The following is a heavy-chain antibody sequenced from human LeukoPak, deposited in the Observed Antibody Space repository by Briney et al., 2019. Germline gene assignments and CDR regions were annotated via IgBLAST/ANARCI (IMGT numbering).Heavy chain of an antibody. V-gene: IGHV3-30*02. J-gene: IGHJ4*02. D-gene: IGHD5-18*01. CDR1: GFTFSNAW. Sequence: GGSLRLSCAASGFTFSNAWMSWVRQAPGKGLEWVAVIWYGGSNKYYADSVKGRFTIFRDNSKNTLYLQMNSLRAEDTAVYYCAKDSEGTAMADWGQGTLVAVSS. CDR2: IWYGGSNK. CDR3: AKDSEGTAMAD.